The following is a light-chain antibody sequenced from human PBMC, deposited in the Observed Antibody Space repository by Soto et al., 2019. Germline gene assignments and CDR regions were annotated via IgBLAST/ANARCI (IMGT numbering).Light chain of an antibody. CDR1: QTIGNS. Sequence: EMDMTQAPAALSVSPGDRATLSCRAAQTIGNSLGWDQQKPGQAPRLLIYGASIRAPGIPARFSGTGSGTEFTLTITSLQPEDSATYYCQYLGAFGQGTKLQIK. CDR3: QYLGA. J-gene: IGKJ2*01. V-gene: IGKV3-15*01. CDR2: GAS.